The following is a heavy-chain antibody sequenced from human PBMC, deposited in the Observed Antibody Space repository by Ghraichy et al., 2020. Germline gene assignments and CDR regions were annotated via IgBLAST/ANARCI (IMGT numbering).Heavy chain of an antibody. J-gene: IGHJ6*02. Sequence: ASVKVSCKASGYTFTSYDINWVRQATGQGLEWMGWMNPNSGNTGYAQKFQGRVTMTRNTSISTAYMELSSLRSEDTAVYYCARGGENYYGSGSYPTYYYYGIDVWGQGTTVTVSS. CDR1: GYTFTSYD. V-gene: IGHV1-8*01. CDR2: MNPNSGNT. D-gene: IGHD3-10*01. CDR3: ARGGENYYGSGSYPTYYYYGIDV.